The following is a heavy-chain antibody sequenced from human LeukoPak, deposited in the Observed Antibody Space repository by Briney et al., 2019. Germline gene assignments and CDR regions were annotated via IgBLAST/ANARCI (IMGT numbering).Heavy chain of an antibody. CDR3: ARDSALRCSSTSCYFDY. V-gene: IGHV1-69*04. J-gene: IGHJ4*02. D-gene: IGHD2-2*01. Sequence: SVKVSCKASGGTFSSYSISWVRQAPGQGPEWLGRITPNLAITDYAQKFRGRVTLTADKPTSTVYMELGSLTSEDTAAYYCARDSALRCSSTSCYFDYWGQGTLVTVSS. CDR1: GGTFSSYS. CDR2: ITPNLAIT.